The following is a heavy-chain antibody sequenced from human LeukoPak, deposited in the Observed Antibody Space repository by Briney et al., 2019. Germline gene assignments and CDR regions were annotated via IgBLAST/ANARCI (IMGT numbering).Heavy chain of an antibody. CDR1: GFTVSSNY. Sequence: GGSLRLSCAASGFTVSSNYMSWVRQAPGKGLEWVSVIYSGGSTYYAGSVKGRFTISRDNSKNTLYLQMNSLRAEDTAVYYCARVLMTSYFDYWGQGTLVTVSS. J-gene: IGHJ4*02. CDR3: ARVLMTSYFDY. V-gene: IGHV3-53*01. CDR2: IYSGGST. D-gene: IGHD4-11*01.